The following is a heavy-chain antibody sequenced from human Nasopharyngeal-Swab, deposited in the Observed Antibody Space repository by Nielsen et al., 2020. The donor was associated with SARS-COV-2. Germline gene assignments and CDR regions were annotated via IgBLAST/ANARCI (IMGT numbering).Heavy chain of an antibody. J-gene: IGHJ4*02. D-gene: IGHD3-16*01. Sequence: GGSLRLSCAVSGFTFSNYWMTWVRQAPGKGLEWVANIKQDGSEKYYLDSVKGRFTISRDNAQNSLYLQMNSLRAEDTAVYYCARDPYTSHDYWGQGTLVTVSS. CDR2: IKQDGSEK. CDR1: GFTFSNYW. V-gene: IGHV3-7*01. CDR3: ARDPYTSHDY.